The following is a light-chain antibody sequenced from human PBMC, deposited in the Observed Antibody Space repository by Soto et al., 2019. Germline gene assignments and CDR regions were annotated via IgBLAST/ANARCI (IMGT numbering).Light chain of an antibody. J-gene: IGKJ1*01. Sequence: DIQMTQSPSTLSASVGDRVTITCRASQPITTWLAWFQQKPGKAPKLLIYKASSLETGVPSRFSGSGSGTEFTLTISSLQPDDFATYYCQQYKSYSCTFGQGTKVDLK. CDR3: QQYKSYSCT. V-gene: IGKV1-5*03. CDR2: KAS. CDR1: QPITTW.